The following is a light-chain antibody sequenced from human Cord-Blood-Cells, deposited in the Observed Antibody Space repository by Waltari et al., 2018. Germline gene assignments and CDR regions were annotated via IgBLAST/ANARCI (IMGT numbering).Light chain of an antibody. V-gene: IGKV1-27*01. J-gene: IGKJ3*01. CDR1: QGIRNY. CDR3: QKYNSAPIFT. CDR2: AAS. Sequence: DIQMTQSPSSLSASVGDRVTITCRASQGIRNYLAWYQQKPGKVPKLLIYAASTLQSGVPSRVSGSGSGTDFTLTISSPQPEDVATYYCQKYNSAPIFTFGPGTKVDIK.